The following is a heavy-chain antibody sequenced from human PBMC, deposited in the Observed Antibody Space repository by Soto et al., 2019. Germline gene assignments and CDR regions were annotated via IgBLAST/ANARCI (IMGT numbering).Heavy chain of an antibody. CDR2: IYYSGST. J-gene: IGHJ6*02. V-gene: IGHV4-39*01. Sequence: QLLASGPGLVKPSETLSLTCTVSGGSISSSSYYWGWIRQPPGKGLEWIGSIYYSGSTYYNPSLKSRVTISVDTSKNQFSLKLSSVTAADTAVYYCATKTGGGWEDGMDVWGQGTTVTVSS. CDR1: GGSISSSSYY. CDR3: ATKTGGGWEDGMDV. D-gene: IGHD6-19*01.